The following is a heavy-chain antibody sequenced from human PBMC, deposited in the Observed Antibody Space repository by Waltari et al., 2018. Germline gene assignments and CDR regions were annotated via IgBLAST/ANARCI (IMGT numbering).Heavy chain of an antibody. CDR1: GFTFSSYG. CDR3: AKDSRGSSSSAGDY. CDR2: IRYDGSNK. D-gene: IGHD6-6*01. Sequence: QVQLVESGGGVVQPGGSLRLSCAASGFTFSSYGMHWVRQAPGKGLEWGAFIRYDGSNKYYADSVKGRFTISRDNSKNPLYLQMNSLRAEDTAVYYCAKDSRGSSSSAGDYWGQGTLVTVSS. J-gene: IGHJ4*02. V-gene: IGHV3-30*02.